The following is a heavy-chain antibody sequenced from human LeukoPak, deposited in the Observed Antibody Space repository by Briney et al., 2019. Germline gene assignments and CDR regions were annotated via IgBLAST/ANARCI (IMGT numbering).Heavy chain of an antibody. CDR2: TFDRSDWET. D-gene: IGHD3-16*01. Sequence: SQTLSLTCAISGDSVSNNNIAWNWNRQSPSRGLEWRGRTFDRSDWETHYADSLASRLDIKADTFTNQVSLQLSSVTPEDTAVYYCARVILLGRGFDHWGQGSLVTVSS. J-gene: IGHJ4*02. CDR1: GDSVSNNNIA. V-gene: IGHV6-1*01. CDR3: ARVILLGRGFDH.